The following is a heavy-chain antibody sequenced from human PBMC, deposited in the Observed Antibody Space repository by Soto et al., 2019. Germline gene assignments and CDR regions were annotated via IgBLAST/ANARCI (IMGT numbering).Heavy chain of an antibody. CDR3: AQDIVVVVAADRAFDI. V-gene: IGHV3-21*01. CDR1: GFTFSSYS. D-gene: IGHD2-15*01. CDR2: ISSSSSYI. Sequence: GGSLILSCAASGFTFSSYSMNWVRPAPGKGLEWASSISSSSSYIYYADSVKGRFTISRDNAKNSLYLQMNSLRAEDTAVYYCAQDIVVVVAADRAFDIWGQGTMVNVSS. J-gene: IGHJ3*02.